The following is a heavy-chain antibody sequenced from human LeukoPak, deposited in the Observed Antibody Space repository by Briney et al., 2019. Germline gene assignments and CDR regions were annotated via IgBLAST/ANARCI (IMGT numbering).Heavy chain of an antibody. V-gene: IGHV3-23*01. CDR1: GGSFSDYF. Sequence: ETLSLTCAVYGGSFSDYFWSWVRQAPGKGLEWVSAISGSGGSTYYADSVKGRFTISRDNSKNTLYLQMNSLRAEDTAVYYCAKGANSYALLRNWFDPWGQGTLVTVSS. CDR2: ISGSGGST. J-gene: IGHJ5*02. CDR3: AKGANSYALLRNWFDP. D-gene: IGHD5-18*01.